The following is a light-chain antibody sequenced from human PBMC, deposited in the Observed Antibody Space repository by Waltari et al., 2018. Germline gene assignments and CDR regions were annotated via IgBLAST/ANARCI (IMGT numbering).Light chain of an antibody. CDR1: QSISSY. CDR3: QKSYSTPLT. J-gene: IGKJ4*02. CDR2: AAS. V-gene: IGKV1-39*01. Sequence: DIQMTQSPSSLSGSVGDRVTITCRASQSISSYLNWYQQKPGKAPKLLIYAASSLQSGVPSRFSGSGSGTDFTLTISSLQPEDFATYYCQKSYSTPLTFGGGTKVEIK.